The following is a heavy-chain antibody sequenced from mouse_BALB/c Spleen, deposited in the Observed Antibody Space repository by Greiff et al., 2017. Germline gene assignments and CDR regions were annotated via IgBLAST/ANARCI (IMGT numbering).Heavy chain of an antibody. Sequence: VQLQQSGPGLVAPSQSLSITCTVSGFSLTSYGVHWVRQPPGKGLEWLGVIWAGGSTNYNSALMSRLSISKDNSKSQVFLKMNSLQTDDTAMYYCAREGYDYDGGFAYWGQGTLVTVSA. D-gene: IGHD2-4*01. V-gene: IGHV2-9*02. CDR2: IWAGGST. CDR3: AREGYDYDGGFAY. CDR1: GFSLTSYG. J-gene: IGHJ3*01.